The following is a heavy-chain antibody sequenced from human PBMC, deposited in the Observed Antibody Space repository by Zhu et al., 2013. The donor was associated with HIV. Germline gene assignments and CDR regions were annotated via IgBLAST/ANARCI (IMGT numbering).Heavy chain of an antibody. J-gene: IGHJ6*02. CDR3: ARDFDIYYYGSGSYPVQRPRYYYGMDV. V-gene: IGHV1-69*01. D-gene: IGHD3-10*01. CDR1: GGTFSSYA. CDR2: IIPIFGTA. Sequence: QVQLVQSGAEVKKPGSSVKVSCKASGGTFSSYAISWVRQAPGQGLEWMGGIIPIFGTANYAQKFQGRVTITADESTSTAYMELSSLRSEDTAVYYCARDFDIYYYGSGSYPVQRPRYYYGMDVWGQGTTVTVSS.